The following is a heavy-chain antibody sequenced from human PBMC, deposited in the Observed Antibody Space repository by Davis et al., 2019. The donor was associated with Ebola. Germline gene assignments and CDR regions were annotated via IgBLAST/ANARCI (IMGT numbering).Heavy chain of an antibody. CDR2: INNSGIT. CDR1: GFTFGTSW. CDR3: ARGSDYVWGRDGY. J-gene: IGHJ4*02. V-gene: IGHV4-34*01. Sequence: ESLKISCAASGFTFGTSWMHWVRQPPGKGLEWIGEINNSGITNYNPSLKSRVTLSVDTSKNQFSLKLSSVTAADTAVYYCARGSDYVWGRDGYWDQGILVTVSS. D-gene: IGHD3-16*01.